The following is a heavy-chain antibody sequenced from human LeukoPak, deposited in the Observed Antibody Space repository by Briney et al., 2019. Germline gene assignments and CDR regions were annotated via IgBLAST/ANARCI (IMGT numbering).Heavy chain of an antibody. J-gene: IGHJ4*02. Sequence: SETLSLTCTVSGGSISSYYWSWLRQPAGKGLEGIGRIYTSGSTNYNPSLKSRVTMSVDTSKNQFSLKLSSGTAADTAVYYCARGNWNDGDYWGEGTLVTVSS. CDR2: IYTSGST. CDR3: ARGNWNDGDY. CDR1: GGSISSYY. D-gene: IGHD1-1*01. V-gene: IGHV4-4*07.